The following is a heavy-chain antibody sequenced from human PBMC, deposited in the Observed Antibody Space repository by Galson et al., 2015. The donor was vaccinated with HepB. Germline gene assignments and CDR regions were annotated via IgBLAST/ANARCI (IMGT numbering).Heavy chain of an antibody. CDR1: GFIFSNYG. J-gene: IGHJ4*02. CDR2: IWYDESKK. Sequence: SLRLSCAVSGFIFSNYGMHWVRQAPGKGLEWVAVIWYDESKKYYADSVKGRFTISRDNSKNTLYLQMNSLRAEDTAVYYCAKAPITGTTGRDYWGQGTLVTVSS. CDR3: AKAPITGTTGRDY. V-gene: IGHV3-33*06. D-gene: IGHD1-7*01.